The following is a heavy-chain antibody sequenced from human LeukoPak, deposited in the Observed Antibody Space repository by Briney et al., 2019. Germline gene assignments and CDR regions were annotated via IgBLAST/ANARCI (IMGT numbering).Heavy chain of an antibody. CDR1: GFTFSSYN. J-gene: IGHJ4*02. CDR3: VRPELPGWSVLFDF. V-gene: IGHV3-21*01. Sequence: PGGSLRLSCAASGFTFSSYNMNWVRQAPGKGLDWVSSISPTSSYTSYTDSVKGRFTISRDNAEKSLFLQMNSLRAEDTAVYYCVRPELPGWSVLFDFWGQGTLVTVSS. CDR2: ISPTSSYT. D-gene: IGHD2-15*01.